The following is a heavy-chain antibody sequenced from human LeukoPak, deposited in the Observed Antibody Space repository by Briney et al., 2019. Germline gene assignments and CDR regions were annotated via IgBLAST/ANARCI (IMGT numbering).Heavy chain of an antibody. V-gene: IGHV4-39*01. D-gene: IGHD1-26*01. CDR1: GCSISSSSHY. CDR3: ARTIVGAPDY. Sequence: PSETLSLTCTVSGCSISSSSHYWGWIRQPPGKGLEWIGSIDYSRSTYYNPCLKSRITTDGDTSKNPFSLKLSSVTAADTAVYYCARTIVGAPDYWGQGTLVTVSS. CDR2: IDYSRST. J-gene: IGHJ4*02.